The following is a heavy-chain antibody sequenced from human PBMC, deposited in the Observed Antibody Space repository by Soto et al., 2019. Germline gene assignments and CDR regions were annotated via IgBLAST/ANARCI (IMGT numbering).Heavy chain of an antibody. CDR1: GYTFTGYY. Sequence: ASVKVSCKASGYTFTGYYMHWLRQSPGQGLEWMGWINPNSGGTNYAQKFQGRVTMTRDTSISTAYMELSRLRSDDTAVYYCARDPVPILMVYAIEVRSYGMDVWGQGTTVTVSS. CDR2: INPNSGGT. D-gene: IGHD2-8*01. V-gene: IGHV1-2*02. J-gene: IGHJ6*02. CDR3: ARDPVPILMVYAIEVRSYGMDV.